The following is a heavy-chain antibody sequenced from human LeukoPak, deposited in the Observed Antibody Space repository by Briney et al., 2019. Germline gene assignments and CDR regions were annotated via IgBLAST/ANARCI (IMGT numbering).Heavy chain of an antibody. D-gene: IGHD3-3*01. J-gene: IGHJ4*02. CDR2: IYYSGST. CDR1: GGSISSNY. Sequence: SETLSLTCTVSGGSISSNYWSWIRQPPGRGLEWIGYIYYSGSTNYNPSLKSRVTISIDTFKNHFSLKLSSVTAADTAVYYCARCDLGSATAFDSWGQGTLVTVSS. CDR3: ARCDLGSATAFDS. V-gene: IGHV4-59*01.